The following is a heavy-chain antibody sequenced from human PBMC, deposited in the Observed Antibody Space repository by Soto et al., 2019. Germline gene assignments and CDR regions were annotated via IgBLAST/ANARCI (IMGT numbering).Heavy chain of an antibody. Sequence: EVQLVESGGGLVKPGGSLRLSCAASGFTFSSYSMNWVRQAPGKGLEWVSSISSSSSYIYYADSVKGRFTISRDNAKNSLYLQMNSLRAEDTAVYYCARDRIAARADYYYGMDVWGQGTTVTVSS. J-gene: IGHJ6*02. D-gene: IGHD6-6*01. CDR3: ARDRIAARADYYYGMDV. V-gene: IGHV3-21*01. CDR1: GFTFSSYS. CDR2: ISSSSSYI.